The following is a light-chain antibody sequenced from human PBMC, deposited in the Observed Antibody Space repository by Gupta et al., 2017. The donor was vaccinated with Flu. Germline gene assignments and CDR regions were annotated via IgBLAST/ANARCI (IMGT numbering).Light chain of an antibody. CDR1: NIGSKS. J-gene: IGLJ1*01. CDR3: QVCERNSALPGV. V-gene: IGLV3-21*02. Sequence: SSVLTQPSSVSVPPGQAASISCGGNNIGSKSVHWYQHKPGQAPVLVVYNNVGRPSWIPERFSASNSGNTATLTINRVEAGEEADYYCQVCERNSALPGVFGPGMRVNVL. CDR2: NNV.